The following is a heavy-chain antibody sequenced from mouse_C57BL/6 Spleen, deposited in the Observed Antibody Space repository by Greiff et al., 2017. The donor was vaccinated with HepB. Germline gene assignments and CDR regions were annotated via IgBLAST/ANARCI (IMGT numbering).Heavy chain of an antibody. J-gene: IGHJ3*01. CDR3: ARVDSLSLYYGAY. Sequence: VQLQQSGAELVKPGASVKISCKASGYAFSSYWMNWVKQRPGKGLEWIGQIYPGDGDTNYNGKFKGKATLTADKSSSTAYMQLSSLTSEDSAVYFCARVDSLSLYYGAYWGQGTLVTVSA. D-gene: IGHD2-1*01. V-gene: IGHV1-80*01. CDR2: IYPGDGDT. CDR1: GYAFSSYW.